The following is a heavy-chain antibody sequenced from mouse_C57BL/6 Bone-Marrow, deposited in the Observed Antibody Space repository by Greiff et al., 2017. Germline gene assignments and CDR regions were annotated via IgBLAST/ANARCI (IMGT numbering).Heavy chain of an antibody. D-gene: IGHD1-1*01. CDR3: ARSNYNGSSLLYWYFDV. Sequence: QVQLQQPGAELVMPGASVKLSCKASGYTFTSYWMHWVKQRPGQGLEWIGEIDPSDSYTNYNQKFKGKSTLTVDKSSSTAYMQLSILTSEDSAVYSCARSNYNGSSLLYWYFDVWGTGTTVTVSS. CDR1: GYTFTSYW. V-gene: IGHV1-69*01. J-gene: IGHJ1*03. CDR2: IDPSDSYT.